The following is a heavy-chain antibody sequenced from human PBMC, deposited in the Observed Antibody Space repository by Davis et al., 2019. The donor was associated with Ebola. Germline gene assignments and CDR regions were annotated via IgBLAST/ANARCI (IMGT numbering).Heavy chain of an antibody. CDR3: ASGDGRGYSYDMDV. CDR2: IKVDGGEK. V-gene: IGHV3-7*03. Sequence: GESLKISCAASGFIFSNYWMSWVRQAPGKGPEWVAIIKVDGGEKYYVDSVKGRFTISRDNAKNSLFLQMNSLRAEDTALYYCASGDGRGYSYDMDVWGQGTTVTVSS. D-gene: IGHD3/OR15-3a*01. J-gene: IGHJ6*02. CDR1: GFIFSNYW.